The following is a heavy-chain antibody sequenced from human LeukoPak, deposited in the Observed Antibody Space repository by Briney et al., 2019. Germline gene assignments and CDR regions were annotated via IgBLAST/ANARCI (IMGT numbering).Heavy chain of an antibody. Sequence: GASVKVSCKASGGTFSSYAISWVRQAPGQGLEWMGRIIPIFGTANYAQKFQGRVTITTDESTSTAYMELSSLRSEDTAVYYCARDLWGATYYDFWRGYSDAFDIWGQGTMVTVSS. CDR2: IIPIFGTA. J-gene: IGHJ3*02. V-gene: IGHV1-69*05. CDR3: ARDLWGATYYDFWRGYSDAFDI. D-gene: IGHD3-3*01. CDR1: GGTFSSYA.